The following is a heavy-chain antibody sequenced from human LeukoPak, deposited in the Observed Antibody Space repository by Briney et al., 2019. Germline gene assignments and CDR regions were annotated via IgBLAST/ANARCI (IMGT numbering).Heavy chain of an antibody. CDR1: GGSISSYY. J-gene: IGHJ4*02. D-gene: IGHD3-22*01. CDR3: ARGSSGYFKDY. CDR2: IYTSGST. Sequence: SETLSLTCTVSGGSISSYYWSWIRQHAGKGLEWIGRIYTSGSTNYNPSLKSRVTMSVDTSKNQFSLKVTSVTAADTAVYYCARGSSGYFKDYWGQGTLVTVSS. V-gene: IGHV4-4*07.